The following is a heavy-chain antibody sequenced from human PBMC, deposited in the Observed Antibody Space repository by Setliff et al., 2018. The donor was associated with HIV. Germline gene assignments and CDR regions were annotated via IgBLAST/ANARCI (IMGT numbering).Heavy chain of an antibody. CDR3: AKPYRGSVVRDQGYMDV. J-gene: IGHJ6*03. V-gene: IGHV3-23*01. D-gene: IGHD3-10*01. Sequence: GGSLRLSCVASGITVSGIYMTWVRQAPGKGLEWVSAISGSAGSTYYADSVKGRFTIPGDNSKNTLYLQMNSLRAEDTAVYYCAKPYRGSVVRDQGYMDVWGKGTTVTVSS. CDR2: ISGSAGST. CDR1: GITVSGIY.